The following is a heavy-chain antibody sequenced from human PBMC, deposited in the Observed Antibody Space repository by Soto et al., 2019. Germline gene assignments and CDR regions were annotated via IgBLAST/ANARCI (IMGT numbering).Heavy chain of an antibody. CDR1: GGSISSYY. D-gene: IGHD3-10*01. J-gene: IGHJ6*02. Sequence: SETLSPTCTVSGGSISSYYWGWIRQPPGKGLEWIGYIYYSGSTNYNPSLKSRVTISVDTSKNQFSLKLSSVTAADTAVYYCATQLLWFGELIWGQGTTVTVSS. V-gene: IGHV4-59*01. CDR2: IYYSGST. CDR3: ATQLLWFGELI.